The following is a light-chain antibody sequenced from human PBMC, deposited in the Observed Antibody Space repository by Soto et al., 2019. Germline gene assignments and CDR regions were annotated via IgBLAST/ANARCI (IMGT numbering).Light chain of an antibody. CDR1: QTISRY. J-gene: IGKJ5*01. V-gene: IGKV1-39*01. CDR2: AAS. CDR3: QQSYSTPIT. Sequence: IPNAPSPSPLSGSVGGRVTLTCRASQTISRYLNWYQHKPGKAPKLLIYAASTLQPGVPSRFSGSGSGTDFTLTISSLQPEDFATYYCQQSYSTPITFGQGTRL.